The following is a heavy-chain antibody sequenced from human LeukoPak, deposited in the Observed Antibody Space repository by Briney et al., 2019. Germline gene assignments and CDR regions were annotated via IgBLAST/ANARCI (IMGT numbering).Heavy chain of an antibody. V-gene: IGHV4-38-2*01. CDR3: ARVTGFDY. J-gene: IGHJ4*02. D-gene: IGHD2-21*02. Sequence: SETLSLTCAVSGYSISSGYYWGWIRQPPGKGLEWIGSIYYSGSTYYNPSLKSRVTISVDTSKNQFSLKLSSVTAADTAVYYCARVTGFDYWGQGTLVTVSS. CDR2: IYYSGST. CDR1: GYSISSGYY.